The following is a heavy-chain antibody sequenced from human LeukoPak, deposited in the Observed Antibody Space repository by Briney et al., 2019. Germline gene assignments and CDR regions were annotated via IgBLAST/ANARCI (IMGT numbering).Heavy chain of an antibody. D-gene: IGHD6-19*01. CDR1: GFTFSSYW. J-gene: IGHJ4*02. CDR3: AKGLAVAQYYFDY. V-gene: IGHV3-13*01. Sequence: GGSLRLSCAASGFTFSSYWMHWVRQATGKGLEWVSAIGTAGDTYYPGSVKGRFTISRENAKNSLYLQTNSLRAEDTALYYCAKGLAVAQYYFDYWGQGTLVTVSS. CDR2: IGTAGDT.